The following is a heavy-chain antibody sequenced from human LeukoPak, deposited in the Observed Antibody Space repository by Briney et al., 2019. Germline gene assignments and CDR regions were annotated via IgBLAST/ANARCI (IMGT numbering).Heavy chain of an antibody. CDR1: GGSISSYY. D-gene: IGHD1-26*01. Sequence: SETLSLTCTVSGGSISSYYWSWIRQPPWKGLEWIGYIYYSGSTNYNPSLKSRVTISVDTSKNQFSLKLSSVTAADTAVYYCARRGVGATSYFDYWGQGTLVTVSS. V-gene: IGHV4-59*01. J-gene: IGHJ4*02. CDR3: ARRGVGATSYFDY. CDR2: IYYSGST.